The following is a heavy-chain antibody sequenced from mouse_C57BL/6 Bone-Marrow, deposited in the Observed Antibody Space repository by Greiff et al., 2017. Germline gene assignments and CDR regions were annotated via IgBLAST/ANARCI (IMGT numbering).Heavy chain of an antibody. CDR2: IWGDGST. Sequence: VQVVESGPGLVAPSQSLSITCTVSGFSLTSYGVSWVRQPPGKGLEWLGVIWGDGSTNYHSALISRLSISKDNSKSQVFLKLNSLQTDDTATYYCAKKGIYYDYDAFYYYAMDYWGQGTSVTVSS. D-gene: IGHD2-4*01. V-gene: IGHV2-3*01. CDR1: GFSLTSYG. J-gene: IGHJ4*01. CDR3: AKKGIYYDYDAFYYYAMDY.